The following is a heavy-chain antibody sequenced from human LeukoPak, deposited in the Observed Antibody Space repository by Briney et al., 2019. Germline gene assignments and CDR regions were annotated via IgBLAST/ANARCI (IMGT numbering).Heavy chain of an antibody. V-gene: IGHV3-30-3*01. CDR3: ARQGDTGSWYFDY. CDR2: ISHDGSNQ. Sequence: QPGGSETLSCAVSGFTFTYYAMHWVRQAPGKGLEWVAVISHDGSNQQYADSVKGQVTISRDNSKSTLYLQMDSLRAGDTAVYYCARQGDTGSWYFDYWGQGDPGSASS. D-gene: IGHD2-21*02. J-gene: IGHJ4*02. CDR1: GFTFTYYA.